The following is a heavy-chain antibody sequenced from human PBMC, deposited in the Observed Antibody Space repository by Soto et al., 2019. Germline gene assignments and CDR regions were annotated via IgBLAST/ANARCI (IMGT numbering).Heavy chain of an antibody. CDR1: GYSFTGNS. CDR3: LIQPSWVVY. J-gene: IGHJ5*01. Sequence: QVHLVQSGAEVKKPGASVRVSCKASGYSFTGNSMHWVRQAPGQGLEWMGWINTNNGGTNYAQRFRGWVTMTRDTSVTTAYMDLNRLKSADTAVYYCLIQPSWVVYWGHGTLVPGSS. CDR2: INTNNGGT. V-gene: IGHV1-2*04.